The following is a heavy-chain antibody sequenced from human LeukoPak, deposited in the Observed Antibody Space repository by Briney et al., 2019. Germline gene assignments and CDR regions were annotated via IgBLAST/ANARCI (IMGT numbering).Heavy chain of an antibody. D-gene: IGHD3-10*01. CDR2: INPNSGGT. Sequence: ASVKVSCKASGYTFTGYYMHWVRQAPGQGLEWMGWINPNSGGTNYAQKFQGWVTMTRDTSISTAYMELSRLRSDDTAVYYCARDRSPELFGIPTGNWFDPWGQGTLVTVSS. CDR1: GYTFTGYY. V-gene: IGHV1-2*04. CDR3: ARDRSPELFGIPTGNWFDP. J-gene: IGHJ5*02.